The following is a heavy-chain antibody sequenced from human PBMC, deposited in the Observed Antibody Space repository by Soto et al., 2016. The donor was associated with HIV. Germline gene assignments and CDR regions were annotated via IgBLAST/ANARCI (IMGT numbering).Heavy chain of an antibody. D-gene: IGHD1-1*01. CDR2: INPSGGST. Sequence: QVQLVQSGAEVKKPGASVKVSRKASGYTITSYYMHWVRQAPGQGLQWMGIINPSGGSTRYAPKFQGRVTLTRDTSTSTVYMEVSSLRSEDTAVYYCARDQSGTGLLGFDYWGQGTLVTVSS. CDR3: ARDQSGTGLLGFDY. CDR1: GYTITSYY. V-gene: IGHV1-46*01. J-gene: IGHJ4*02.